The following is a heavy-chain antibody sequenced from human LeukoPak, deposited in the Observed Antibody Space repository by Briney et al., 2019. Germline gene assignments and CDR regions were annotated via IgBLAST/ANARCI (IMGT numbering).Heavy chain of an antibody. CDR3: ARDLSQGYGSGSFSS. J-gene: IGHJ5*02. V-gene: IGHV1-18*01. CDR1: GYTFTSYG. Sequence: GASVMVSCKASGYTFTSYGISWVRQAPGQGLEWMGRINTYNGYTKYTQKFQGRVTMTTDTSTSTAYMELRSLRSDDTAVFYCARDLSQGYGSGSFSSWGQGTLVTVSS. D-gene: IGHD3-10*01. CDR2: INTYNGYT.